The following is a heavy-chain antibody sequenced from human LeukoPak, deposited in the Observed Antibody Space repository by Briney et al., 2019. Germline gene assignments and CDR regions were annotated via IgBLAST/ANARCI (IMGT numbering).Heavy chain of an antibody. Sequence: SETLSLTCTVSGGSISSSSYYWGWIRQPPGKGLEWIGGIYYSGSTYYNPSLKSRVTISVDTSKNQFSLKLSSVTAADTAVYYCARANAYYDILTGYYNGWFDPWGQGTLVTVSS. D-gene: IGHD3-9*01. CDR2: IYYSGST. J-gene: IGHJ5*02. CDR1: GGSISSSSYY. CDR3: ARANAYYDILTGYYNGWFDP. V-gene: IGHV4-39*07.